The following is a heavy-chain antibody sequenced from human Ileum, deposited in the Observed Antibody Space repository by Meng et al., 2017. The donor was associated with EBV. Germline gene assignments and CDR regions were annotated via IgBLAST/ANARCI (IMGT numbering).Heavy chain of an antibody. Sequence: QVQCQEWGRVLGRASGTLPVTCVVPGDSCSVSDWWGWFRQPPGKGLEWIGEVYHDGATNYHPSLKSRVTISLDKSKNEVNLHLNSLTAADTAVYFCARSSPIVRGLDYWGQGTLVTVSS. V-gene: IGHV4-4*02. CDR1: GDSCSVSDW. CDR2: VYHDGAT. CDR3: ARSSPIVRGLDY. D-gene: IGHD3-10*01. J-gene: IGHJ4*02.